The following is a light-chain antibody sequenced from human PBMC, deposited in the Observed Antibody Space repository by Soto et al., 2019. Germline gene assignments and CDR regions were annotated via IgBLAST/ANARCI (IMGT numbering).Light chain of an antibody. CDR1: QSLSTY. J-gene: IGKJ4*01. CDR3: QEFGNT. CDR2: GAS. V-gene: IGKV3-20*01. Sequence: IVLTQSPGTLSLSPGERATLSCRASQSLSTYVAWYQQQPGQAPRLLIYGASKRATGIPDRFSGSGSGTDFTLTISRLEPEDFAVYYCQEFGNTFGGGTKVDIK.